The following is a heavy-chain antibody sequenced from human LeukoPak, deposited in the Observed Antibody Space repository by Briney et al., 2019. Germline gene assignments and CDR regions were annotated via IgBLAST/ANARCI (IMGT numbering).Heavy chain of an antibody. J-gene: IGHJ5*02. D-gene: IGHD2-21*02. Sequence: GGSLRLSCEPSGITLSRYTMNWLRQAPGEGPEWVSSISKAFATYYADSVKGRFTISRDNAKSSLYLQMNSLRAEDTAVYYCTRDTASGSTTPGLTWGQGTLVTVSS. CDR2: ISKAFAT. CDR1: GITLSRYT. CDR3: TRDTASGSTTPGLT. V-gene: IGHV3-21*01.